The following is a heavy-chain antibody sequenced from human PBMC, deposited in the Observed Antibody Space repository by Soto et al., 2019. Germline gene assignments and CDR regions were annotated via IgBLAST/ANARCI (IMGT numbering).Heavy chain of an antibody. CDR3: ARDSETTHNDYGMDV. CDR2: IYYSGST. CDR1: GGSISSGDYY. J-gene: IGHJ6*02. Sequence: TLSLTCTVSGGSISSGDYYWSWIRQPPGKGLEWIGYIYYSGSTYYNPSLKSRVTISVDTSKNQFSLKLSSVTAADTAVYYCARDSETTHNDYGMDVWGQGTTVTVSS. D-gene: IGHD4-17*01. V-gene: IGHV4-30-4*01.